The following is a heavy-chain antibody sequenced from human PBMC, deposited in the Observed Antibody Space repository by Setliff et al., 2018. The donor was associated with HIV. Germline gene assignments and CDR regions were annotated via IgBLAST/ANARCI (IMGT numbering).Heavy chain of an antibody. CDR3: ASTRAAGFDY. CDR1: GFTFEDYG. J-gene: IGHJ4*02. Sequence: PGGSLRLSCAVSGFTFEDYGMSWVRQAPGKGLEGVSGINWNGGSTGYVDSVKGRFTISSDNGKSSLYLQMNSLRAEDTAVYYCASTRAAGFDYWGQGTLVTVSS. V-gene: IGHV3-20*04. D-gene: IGHD6-13*01. CDR2: INWNGGST.